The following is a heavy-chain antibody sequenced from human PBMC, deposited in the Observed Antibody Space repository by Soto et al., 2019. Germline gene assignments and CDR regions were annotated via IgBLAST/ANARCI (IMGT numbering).Heavy chain of an antibody. V-gene: IGHV3-11*06. CDR3: ARGGGGGLFEH. CDR2: ISPKSTYR. Sequence: GGSLRLSCATSGFPFSDYYMSWIRQAPGKGLEWLSHISPKSTYRNYADSVKGRFTISRDNAKSSLFLQMNSLGVEDTAVYYCARGGGGGLFEHWGQGVLVTVSS. D-gene: IGHD2-21*01. J-gene: IGHJ4*02. CDR1: GFPFSDYY.